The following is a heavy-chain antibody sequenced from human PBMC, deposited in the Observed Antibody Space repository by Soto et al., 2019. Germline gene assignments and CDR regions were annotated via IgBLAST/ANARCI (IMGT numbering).Heavy chain of an antibody. J-gene: IGHJ4*02. V-gene: IGHV3-23*01. CDR1: GFAFRNYG. CDR2: ISGSGGST. Sequence: EVQLLGSGGGLVHPGGSLGLSCAASGFAFRNYGMSWVRQAPGKGLKWVSTISGSGGSTYYADSVKGRFTISRDNSKNTLYLQMNSLRAEDTAIYYCAKDTFDVPPGFDYWGQGTLVTVSS. D-gene: IGHD3-9*01. CDR3: AKDTFDVPPGFDY.